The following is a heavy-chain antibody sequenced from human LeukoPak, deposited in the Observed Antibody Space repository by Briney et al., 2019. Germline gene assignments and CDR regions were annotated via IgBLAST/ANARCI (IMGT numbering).Heavy chain of an antibody. CDR3: ARDFKYGDYDY. CDR2: IKQDGSEK. Sequence: QPGGSLRLSCVASGFTFSSYWMSWVRQAPGKGLEWVANIKQDGSEKYYVDSVKGRFTIPRDNAKNSLYLQMNSLRAEDTAVYYCARDFKYGDYDYWGQGTLVTVSS. D-gene: IGHD4-17*01. V-gene: IGHV3-7*01. CDR1: GFTFSSYW. J-gene: IGHJ4*02.